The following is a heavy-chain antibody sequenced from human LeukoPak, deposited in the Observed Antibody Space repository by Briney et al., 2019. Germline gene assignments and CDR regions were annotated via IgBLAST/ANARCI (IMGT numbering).Heavy chain of an antibody. J-gene: IGHJ4*02. D-gene: IGHD2-2*01. V-gene: IGHV3-21*01. Sequence: GGSLRLSCAASGFTFSSFSMTWVRQAPGKGLEWVSSISSSSSYIYYADSVKGRFTISRDNAKNSLYLQMNSLRAEDTAVYYCARGASVPAAKSFDYWGQGTLVTVSS. CDR3: ARGASVPAAKSFDY. CDR1: GFTFSSFS. CDR2: ISSSSSYI.